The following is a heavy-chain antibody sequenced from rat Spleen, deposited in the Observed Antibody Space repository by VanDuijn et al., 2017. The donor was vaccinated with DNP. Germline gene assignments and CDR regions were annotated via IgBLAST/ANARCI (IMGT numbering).Heavy chain of an antibody. Sequence: EVQLVESGGGLVQPGRSLKLSCAVSGFTFSDYNMAWVRQPPGKGLEWIGVMWSGGNTDYNSTLKSRLSISRDTSKSQVFLKMNSLQTEDTAIYFCTRDYFSSSFVYWGQGTLVTVSS. J-gene: IGHJ3*01. CDR1: GFTFSDYN. D-gene: IGHD1-2*01. CDR3: TRDYFSSSFVY. V-gene: IGHV2S63*01. CDR2: MWSGGNT.